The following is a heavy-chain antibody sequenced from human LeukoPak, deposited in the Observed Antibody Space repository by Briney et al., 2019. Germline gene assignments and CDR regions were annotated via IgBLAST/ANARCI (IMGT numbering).Heavy chain of an antibody. D-gene: IGHD4-17*01. CDR1: GGSISSYY. J-gene: IGHJ4*02. Sequence: SETLSLTCTVSGGSISSYYLSWIRQPPGKGLEWIGYIYYSGSTNYYPSLKSRVTISVDTSKNQFSLKLSSVTAADTAVYYCARVPFYGDYAFDYWGQGTLVTVSS. CDR2: IYYSGST. V-gene: IGHV4-59*08. CDR3: ARVPFYGDYAFDY.